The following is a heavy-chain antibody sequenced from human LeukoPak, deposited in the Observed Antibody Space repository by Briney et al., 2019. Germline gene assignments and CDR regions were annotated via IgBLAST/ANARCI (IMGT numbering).Heavy chain of an antibody. V-gene: IGHV3-30*18. Sequence: GGSLRLSCAASGFTFSSYGMHWVRQAPGKGLEWVAVISYDGSNKYYADSVKGRFTISRDNSKNTLYLQMSSLRAEDTAVYYCAKDLPTYYYDSSGYHDAFDIWGQGTMVAVSS. CDR3: AKDLPTYYYDSSGYHDAFDI. D-gene: IGHD3-22*01. CDR1: GFTFSSYG. CDR2: ISYDGSNK. J-gene: IGHJ3*02.